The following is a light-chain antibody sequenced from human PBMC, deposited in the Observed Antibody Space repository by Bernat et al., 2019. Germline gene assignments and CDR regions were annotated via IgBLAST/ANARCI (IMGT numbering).Light chain of an antibody. CDR1: SSNIGSDT. J-gene: IGLJ1*01. V-gene: IGLV1-44*01. CDR2: STN. Sequence: QSVLTQPPSVSATPGQRVTISCSGSSSNIGSDTVNWYHQVPGTAPKLLIYSTNRRPSGVPDRFSGSESGTAASLAISGLQSEDEGDYYWASWDSSHKGYVFGTGTKVTVL. CDR3: ASWDSSHKGYV.